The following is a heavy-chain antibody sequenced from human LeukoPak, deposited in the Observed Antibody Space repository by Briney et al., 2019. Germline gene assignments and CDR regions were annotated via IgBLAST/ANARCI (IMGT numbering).Heavy chain of an antibody. CDR1: GVSMNSHY. Sequence: PSETLSLTRTISGVSMNSHYWSWIRQPPGKGLEWIGYIFYNGNTRDNPSLRSRVTMSIDTSKNQFSLQLSSVTAADTAVYYCAREDAHGGTHFDSWGQGTLVTVSS. CDR2: IFYNGNT. J-gene: IGHJ4*02. V-gene: IGHV4-59*11. D-gene: IGHD4-23*01. CDR3: AREDAHGGTHFDS.